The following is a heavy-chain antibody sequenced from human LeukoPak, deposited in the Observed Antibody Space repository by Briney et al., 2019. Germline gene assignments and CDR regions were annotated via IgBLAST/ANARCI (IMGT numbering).Heavy chain of an antibody. V-gene: IGHV4-39*07. CDR3: ARDRGPYYYYMDV. CDR2: IYYSGST. Sequence: SETLSLTCTVSGGSISSSSYYWGWIRQPPGKGLEWIGSIYYSGSTYYNPSLKSRVTISVDRSKNQFSLKLSSVTAADTAVYYCARDRGPYYYYMDVWGKGTTVTVSS. J-gene: IGHJ6*03. CDR1: GGSISSSSYY.